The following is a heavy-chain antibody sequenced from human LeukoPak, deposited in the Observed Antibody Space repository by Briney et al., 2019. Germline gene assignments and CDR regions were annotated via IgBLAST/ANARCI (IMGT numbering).Heavy chain of an antibody. J-gene: IGHJ6*03. CDR2: INPNTGGT. D-gene: IGHD5-12*01. V-gene: IGHV1-2*02. CDR1: GYNFTGYY. CDR3: ARFYSGYGNYYYSMDV. Sequence: GASVKVSCKASGYNFTGYYLHWVRQAPGQGLEWMGWINPNTGGTNYAQKFQGRVTMTRDTSISTAYMELSRLRSDDTAVYYCARFYSGYGNYYYSMDVWGKGTTVTVSS.